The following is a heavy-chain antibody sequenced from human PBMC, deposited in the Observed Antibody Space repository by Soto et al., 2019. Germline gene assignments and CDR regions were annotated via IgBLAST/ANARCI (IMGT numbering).Heavy chain of an antibody. CDR1: GDSINSYN. J-gene: IGHJ6*04. Sequence: QVQLQESGPGLVKPSETLSLTCTVSGDSINSYNWSWIRQPPGKGLDWIGYIDSRGSTNYNPSLKVRVSXXLXTXXSHFSLKLSAATAAGTAVYYCAVVLTYGSGSYEDVWGEGTTVTVSS. V-gene: IGHV4-59*01. CDR3: AVVLTYGSGSYEDV. D-gene: IGHD3-10*01. CDR2: IDSRGST.